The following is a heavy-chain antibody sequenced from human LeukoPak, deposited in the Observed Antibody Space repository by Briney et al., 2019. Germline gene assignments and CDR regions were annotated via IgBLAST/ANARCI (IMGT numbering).Heavy chain of an antibody. CDR3: ARDSGDYLIDY. D-gene: IGHD4-17*01. J-gene: IGHJ4*02. Sequence: GGSLRLSCAASGFTVSSNYMSWVRQAPGKGLEWVSSISSSSSYIYYADSVKGRFTISRDNAKNSLYLQMNSLRAEDTAVYYCARDSGDYLIDYWGQGTLVTVSS. V-gene: IGHV3-21*01. CDR2: ISSSSSYI. CDR1: GFTVSSNY.